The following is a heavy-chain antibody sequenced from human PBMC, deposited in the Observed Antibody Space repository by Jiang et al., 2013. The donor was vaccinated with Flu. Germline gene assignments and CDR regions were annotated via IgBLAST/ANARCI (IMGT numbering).Heavy chain of an antibody. D-gene: IGHD2-21*01. CDR1: GFTFSSYA. Sequence: GGGLVQPGGSLRLSCAASGFTFSSYAMSWVRQAPGKGLEWVSAISGSGGSTYYADSVKGRFTISRDNSKNTLYLQMNSLRAEDTAVYYCAKVGEMAVKDLLYYYYGMDVWGQGTTVTVSS. CDR2: ISGSGGST. CDR3: AKVGEMAVKDLLYYYYGMDV. V-gene: IGHV3-23*01. J-gene: IGHJ6*02.